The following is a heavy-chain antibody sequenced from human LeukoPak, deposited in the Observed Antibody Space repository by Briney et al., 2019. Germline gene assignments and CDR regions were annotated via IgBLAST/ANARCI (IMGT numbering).Heavy chain of an antibody. Sequence: SVKVSCKASGGTFSSSAINWVRQAPGQGLEWMGRIIPILGIANYAQKFQGRVTITADKSTSTAYMELSSLRSEDTAVYYCARAATVTTLGYYYYGMDVWGQGTTVTVSS. D-gene: IGHD4-17*01. CDR3: ARAATVTTLGYYYYGMDV. CDR1: GGTFSSSA. V-gene: IGHV1-69*04. J-gene: IGHJ6*02. CDR2: IIPILGIA.